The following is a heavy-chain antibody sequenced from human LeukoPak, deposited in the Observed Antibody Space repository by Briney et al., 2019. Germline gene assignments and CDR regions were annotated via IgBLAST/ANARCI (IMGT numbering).Heavy chain of an antibody. CDR2: IYYSESA. Sequence: TLSLTCTVSGASITSGDYYWSWIRQPPGKGLEWIGYIYYSESAYYNPSLMSRLTISIDTSKNQFSLKLSSVTAADTAVYYCARGRKRFLEWLLYPRAFDIRGQGTMVTVSS. V-gene: IGHV4-30-4*08. CDR1: GASITSGDYY. CDR3: ARGRKRFLEWLLYPRAFDI. J-gene: IGHJ3*02. D-gene: IGHD3-3*01.